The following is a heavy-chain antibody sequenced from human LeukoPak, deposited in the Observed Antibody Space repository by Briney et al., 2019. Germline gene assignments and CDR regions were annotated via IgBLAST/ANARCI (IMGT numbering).Heavy chain of an antibody. D-gene: IGHD4/OR15-4a*01. V-gene: IGHV4-34*01. CDR3: ARGEGAWYFDY. J-gene: IGHJ4*02. CDR2: INHSGST. CDR1: GFTFSSYE. Sequence: GSLRLSCAASGFTFSSYEMNWVRQAPGKGLEWIGEINHSGSTNYNPSLKSRVTISVDTSKTQFSLKLSSVTAADTAVYYCARGEGAWYFDYWGQGSLVTVSS.